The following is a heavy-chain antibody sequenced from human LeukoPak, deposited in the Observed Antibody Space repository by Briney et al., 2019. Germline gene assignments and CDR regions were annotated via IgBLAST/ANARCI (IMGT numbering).Heavy chain of an antibody. V-gene: IGHV4-59*08. CDR1: GGSISSYY. J-gene: IGHJ5*02. CDR3: ARHDYGDYRTLDP. Sequence: PSETLSLTCTVSGGSISSYYWSWIRQPPGKGLEWIGYIYYSGSTNYNPSLNSRVTISVDTSKNQFSLKLSSVTAADTAVYYCARHDYGDYRTLDPWGQGTLVTVSS. D-gene: IGHD4-17*01. CDR2: IYYSGST.